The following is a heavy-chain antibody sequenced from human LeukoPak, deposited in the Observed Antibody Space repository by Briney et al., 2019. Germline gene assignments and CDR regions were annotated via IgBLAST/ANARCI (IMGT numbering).Heavy chain of an antibody. D-gene: IGHD3-9*01. V-gene: IGHV1-2*02. CDR1: GGTFTGYY. J-gene: IGHJ4*02. CDR3: ARDQGRFDRGVYY. Sequence: ASVKVSCKASGGTFTGYYMHWVRQAPGQGLEWMGWINPNSGGTNYAQKFQGRVTMTRDTSISTAYMELSRLRSDDTAVYYCARDQGRFDRGVYYWGQGTLVTVSS. CDR2: INPNSGGT.